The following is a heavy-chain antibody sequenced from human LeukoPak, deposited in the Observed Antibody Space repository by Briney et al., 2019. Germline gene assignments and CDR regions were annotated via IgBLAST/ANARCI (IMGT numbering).Heavy chain of an antibody. Sequence: SETLSLTCTVSGGSISSGGYYWSWIRQHPGKGLEWIGYIYYSGSTYYNPSLKSRVTISVDTSKNQFSLKLSSVTAADTAVYYCARAVRYCSSTSCHNWFDPWGQGTLVTVS. CDR3: ARAVRYCSSTSCHNWFDP. V-gene: IGHV4-31*03. D-gene: IGHD2-2*01. CDR2: IYYSGST. J-gene: IGHJ5*02. CDR1: GGSISSGGYY.